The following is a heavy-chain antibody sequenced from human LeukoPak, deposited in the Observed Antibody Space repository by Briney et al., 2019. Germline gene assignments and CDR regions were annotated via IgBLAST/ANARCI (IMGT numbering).Heavy chain of an antibody. CDR2: IYPGDSDT. V-gene: IGHV5-51*01. D-gene: IGHD6-13*01. J-gene: IGHJ4*02. Sequence: GESLKISCKGSGYSFTSYWIGWVRQMPGKGLEWMGIIYPGDSDTRYSPSFQGQVTISADKSISTAYLQWSSLKASDTAMYYCARLDHSSSWYREGSVDYWGQGTLVTVSS. CDR3: ARLDHSSSWYREGSVDY. CDR1: GYSFTSYW.